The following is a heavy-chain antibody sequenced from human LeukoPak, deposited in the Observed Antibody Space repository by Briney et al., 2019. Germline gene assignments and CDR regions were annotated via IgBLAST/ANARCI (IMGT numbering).Heavy chain of an antibody. CDR1: GGSISSGSYY. CDR3: AREAPLLDRNYYGMDV. CDR2: IYTSGST. D-gene: IGHD3/OR15-3a*01. V-gene: IGHV4-61*02. Sequence: SQTLSLTCTVSGGSISSGSYYWSWIRQPAGKGLEWIGRIYTSGSTNYNPSLKSRVTISVDTSKNQFSLKLGSVTAADTAVYYCAREAPLLDRNYYGMDVWGQGTTVTVSS. J-gene: IGHJ6*02.